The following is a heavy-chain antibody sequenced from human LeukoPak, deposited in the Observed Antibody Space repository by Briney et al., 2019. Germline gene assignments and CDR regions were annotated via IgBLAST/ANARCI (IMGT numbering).Heavy chain of an antibody. CDR1: GFTVSSNY. Sequence: GGSLRLSCAASGFTVSSNYMTWVRLAPGKGLEWVSVIHKSATTYYADTVKGRFTISRDNSKNMLYLQMNSLRAEDTAVYYCAKEEYDYVWGSYPSLWGQGTLVTVSS. V-gene: IGHV3-53*01. J-gene: IGHJ4*02. D-gene: IGHD3-16*02. CDR2: IHKSATT. CDR3: AKEEYDYVWGSYPSL.